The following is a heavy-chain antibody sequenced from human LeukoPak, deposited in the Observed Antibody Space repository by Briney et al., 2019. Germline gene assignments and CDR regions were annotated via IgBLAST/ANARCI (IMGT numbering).Heavy chain of an antibody. J-gene: IGHJ4*02. V-gene: IGHV3-11*04. CDR1: GFTFDDYY. CDR2: ISTHGSTI. D-gene: IGHD3-10*02. Sequence: GGSLRLSCAASGFTFDDYYMTWIRQAPGKGLEWVSYISTHGSTITYADSVKGRFTVSRDNAKNLLYLQMNSLRAEDTAVYYCAMFGYVAALDLWGQGTLVTVSS. CDR3: AMFGYVAALDL.